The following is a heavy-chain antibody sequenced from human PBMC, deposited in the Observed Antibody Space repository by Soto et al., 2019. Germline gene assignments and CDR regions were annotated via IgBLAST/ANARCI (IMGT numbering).Heavy chain of an antibody. CDR2: MSPDGRKR. CDR1: GFTFSDYR. J-gene: IGHJ4*02. CDR3: SRDPLAFHIGGH. V-gene: IGHV3-7*01. D-gene: IGHD3-3*02. Sequence: EVQLVESGGGLVQPGGSLRLSCAASGFTFSDYRLSWVRQSPVKGLEWVANMSPDGRKRYYLDSLKGRFTISRDNAKNSLYLQMNRLSAEDTAVYFCSRDPLAFHIGGHWGQGTLVTVSS.